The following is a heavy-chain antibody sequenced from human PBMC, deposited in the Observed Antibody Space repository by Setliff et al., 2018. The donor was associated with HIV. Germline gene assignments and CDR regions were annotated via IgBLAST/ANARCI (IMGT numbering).Heavy chain of an antibody. D-gene: IGHD6-13*01. CDR3: ARVARGGHSSRWYYFDY. CDR1: GYTFTTYG. V-gene: IGHV1-18*01. J-gene: IGHJ4*01. Sequence: ASVKVSCKASGYTFTTYGITWVRQAPGQGLEWMGWISAYNGNTNYAQKLQGRVTMTTDTSTRTAYMDLRSLKSDDTAVYYCARVARGGHSSRWYYFDYWG. CDR2: ISAYNGNT.